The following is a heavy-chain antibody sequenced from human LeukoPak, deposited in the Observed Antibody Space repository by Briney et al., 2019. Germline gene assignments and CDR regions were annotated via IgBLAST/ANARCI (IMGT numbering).Heavy chain of an antibody. CDR3: ARGARSAYCSSTSCHYYYYMDA. V-gene: IGHV4-38-2*01. CDR2: IYHSGST. CDR1: GYSISSGYY. J-gene: IGHJ6*03. Sequence: SETLSLTCAVSGYSISSGYYWGWIRQPPGKGLEWIGSIYHSGSTYYNPSLKSRVTISVDTSKNQFSLKLSSVTAADTAVYYCARGARSAYCSSTSCHYYYYMDAWGKGTTVTVSS. D-gene: IGHD2-2*01.